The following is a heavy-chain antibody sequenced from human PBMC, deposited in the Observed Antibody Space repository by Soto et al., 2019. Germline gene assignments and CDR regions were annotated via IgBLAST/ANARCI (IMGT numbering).Heavy chain of an antibody. V-gene: IGHV3-23*01. J-gene: IGHJ4*02. CDR2: ISDSGATT. Sequence: EVQLLESGGGLVQPGGSLRLSCAASGFTFNSYAMSWVRQAPGRGLEWVSAISDSGATTFYIGSVKGRFTISRDNSKNTLYLQMNNLRAEDTAVYYCAKEDHAGVVVTIFDYWGQGALVTVSS. CDR3: AKEDHAGVVVTIFDY. D-gene: IGHD2-21*02. CDR1: GFTFNSYA.